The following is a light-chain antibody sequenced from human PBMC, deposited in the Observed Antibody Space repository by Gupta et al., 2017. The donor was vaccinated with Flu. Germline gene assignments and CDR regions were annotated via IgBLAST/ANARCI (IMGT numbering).Light chain of an antibody. CDR2: WAS. CDR1: HSLTYGSDKKNY. Sequence: DIVVTQSPASLVVSLGETAAISCRATHSLTYGSDKKNYLAWYQRKVGQPPRLLFTWASTRNSGVPDRCSGSGAGTDCTLTINNLQAEDVAVYYCQQYSSTPCTFGHGTKVDI. CDR3: QQYSSTPCT. V-gene: IGKV4-1*01. J-gene: IGKJ1*01.